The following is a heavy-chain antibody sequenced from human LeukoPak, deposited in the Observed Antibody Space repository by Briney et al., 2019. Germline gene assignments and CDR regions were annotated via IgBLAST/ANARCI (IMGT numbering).Heavy chain of an antibody. CDR1: GFTFSSYA. V-gene: IGHV3-30*04. CDR2: ISYDGSNK. Sequence: GGSLRLSCAASGFTFSSYAMHWVRQAPGKGLEWVAVISYDGSNKYYADSVKGRFTISRDNSKNTLYLQMNSLRAEDTAVYYCARALVDTAMGEIYDAFDIWGQGTMVTVSS. CDR3: ARALVDTAMGEIYDAFDI. D-gene: IGHD5-18*01. J-gene: IGHJ3*02.